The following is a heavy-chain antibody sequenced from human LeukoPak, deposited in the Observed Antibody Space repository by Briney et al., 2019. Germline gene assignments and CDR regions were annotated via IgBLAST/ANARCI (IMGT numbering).Heavy chain of an antibody. CDR1: GGSISSSSYY. J-gene: IGHJ4*02. CDR3: ARAPQSRYSSGSRNYYFDY. Sequence: SETLSLTCTVSGGSISSSSYYWGWIRQPPGKGLEWIGSIYYSGSTYYNPSLKSRVTISVDTSKNQFSLKLSSVTAADTAVYYCARAPQSRYSSGSRNYYFDYWGQGTLVTVSS. V-gene: IGHV4-39*07. D-gene: IGHD6-19*01. CDR2: IYYSGST.